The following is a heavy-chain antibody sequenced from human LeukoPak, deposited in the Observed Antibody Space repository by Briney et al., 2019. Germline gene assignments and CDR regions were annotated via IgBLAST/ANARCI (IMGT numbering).Heavy chain of an antibody. Sequence: GGSLRLSCAASGFTFSSYEMNWVRQAPGKGLEWVSYISSSGSTIYYADSVKGRFTISRDNAKNSLYLQMNSLRAEDTAVYYCATRYYYGSGTNWFDPWGQGTLVTVSS. CDR2: ISSSGSTI. J-gene: IGHJ5*02. CDR1: GFTFSSYE. V-gene: IGHV3-48*03. D-gene: IGHD3-10*01. CDR3: ATRYYYGSGTNWFDP.